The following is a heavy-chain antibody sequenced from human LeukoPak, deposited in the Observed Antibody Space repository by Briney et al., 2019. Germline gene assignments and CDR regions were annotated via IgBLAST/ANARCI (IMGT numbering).Heavy chain of an antibody. D-gene: IGHD3-22*01. Sequence: PGGSLRLSCAASGFTFSSYAVSWVRQAPGKGLEWVSAISGSGGSTYYADSVKGRFTISRDNSKNTLYLQMNSLRAEDTAVYYCAKDPMTEDYYDSSGYYLWGQGTLVTVSS. J-gene: IGHJ5*02. CDR3: AKDPMTEDYYDSSGYYL. V-gene: IGHV3-23*01. CDR1: GFTFSSYA. CDR2: ISGSGGST.